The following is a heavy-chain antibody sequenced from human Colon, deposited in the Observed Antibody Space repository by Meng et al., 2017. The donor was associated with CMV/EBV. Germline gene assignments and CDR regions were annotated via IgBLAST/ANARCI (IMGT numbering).Heavy chain of an antibody. D-gene: IGHD5-24*01. CDR1: GYTFTDYA. CDR3: ARDPYNKNWFDP. J-gene: IGHJ5*02. V-gene: IGHV1-18*01. Sequence: SCKASGYTFTDYAISWVRQAPGQGLEWMGWISPYDGKINYARKFQGRVTMTTDTSTSTAYMELRSLRSDDTAMYYCARDPYNKNWFDPWGQGTLVTV. CDR2: ISPYDGKI.